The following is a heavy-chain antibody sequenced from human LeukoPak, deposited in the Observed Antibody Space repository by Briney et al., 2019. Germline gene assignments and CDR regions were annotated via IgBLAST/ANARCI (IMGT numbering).Heavy chain of an antibody. V-gene: IGHV1-2*06. J-gene: IGHJ6*02. CDR1: GYTFTGYY. D-gene: IGHD6-6*01. CDR3: ASPRKGSSNYYYGMDV. CDR2: INPNSGGT. Sequence: GPVKVSCKASGYTFTGYYMHWVRQAPGQGLEWMGRINPNSGGTNYAQKFQGRVTMTRDTSISTAYMELSRLRSDDTAVYYWASPRKGSSNYYYGMDVWGQGTTVTVSS.